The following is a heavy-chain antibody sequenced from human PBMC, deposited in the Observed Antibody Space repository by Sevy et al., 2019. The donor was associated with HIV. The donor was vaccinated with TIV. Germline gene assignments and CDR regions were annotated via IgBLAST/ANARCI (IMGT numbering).Heavy chain of an antibody. J-gene: IGHJ4*02. CDR3: ARAKSYWDFDY. Sequence: GGSLRLSCAASGFTFSDYYMSWIRQTPGKGLEWVSYIGSSGGTIYYTDSVKGRFTISRDNAKNSLYLQMNSLRAEDTAVYYCARAKSYWDFDYWGQGTLVTVSS. CDR2: IGSSGGTI. V-gene: IGHV3-11*04. CDR1: GFTFSDYY. D-gene: IGHD1-26*01.